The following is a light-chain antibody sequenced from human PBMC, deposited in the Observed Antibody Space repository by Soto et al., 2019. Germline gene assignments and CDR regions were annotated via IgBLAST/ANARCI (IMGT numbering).Light chain of an antibody. CDR1: QGIRND. CDR2: AAS. CDR3: QHTFNSPPWT. V-gene: IGKV1-6*01. Sequence: IQMTQSPSSLSASVGDRVTITCRASQGIRNDLGWYQQKPGKAPKLLIYAASSLQSGVPSRFSGSGSGTDFTLTISSLQPEDFASYFCQHTFNSPPWTFGQGTKVDNK. J-gene: IGKJ1*01.